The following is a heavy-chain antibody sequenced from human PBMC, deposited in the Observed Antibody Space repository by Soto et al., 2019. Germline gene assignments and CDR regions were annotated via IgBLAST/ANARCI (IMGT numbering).Heavy chain of an antibody. CDR2: ISGSGDTT. V-gene: IGHV3-23*01. CDR1: GFTFSSSA. CDR3: AKVSPPHWYFDL. Sequence: EVQLLESGGGLVQPGGSLRLSCAASGFTFSSSAMTWVRQAPGKGLEWVSCISGSGDTTHYADSVKGRFTIYRDNSKNTLFLQMNSLRAEDTAVYHCAKVSPPHWYFDLWGRGTLVTVSS. J-gene: IGHJ2*01.